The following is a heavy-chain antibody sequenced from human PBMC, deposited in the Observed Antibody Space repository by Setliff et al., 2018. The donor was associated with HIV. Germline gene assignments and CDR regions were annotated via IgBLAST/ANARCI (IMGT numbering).Heavy chain of an antibody. J-gene: IGHJ1*01. Sequence: PGGSLRLSCTVVGFSIENFDMHWVRQAPGKGLEWVSLLWRDEVGEYYAGSVKGRFSISRDRSRNMVSLQMNSLRVEDTAIYYCGNKGGQVWGPGTLVTVSS. CDR1: GFSIENFD. V-gene: IGHV3-33*08. D-gene: IGHD3-16*01. CDR3: GNKGGQV. CDR2: LWRDEVGE.